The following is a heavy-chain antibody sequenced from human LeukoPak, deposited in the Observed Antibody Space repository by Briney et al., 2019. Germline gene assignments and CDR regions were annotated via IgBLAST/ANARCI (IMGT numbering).Heavy chain of an antibody. J-gene: IGHJ5*02. CDR3: AREGIVVVPAAKGRWFDP. D-gene: IGHD2-2*01. CDR1: GGTFSSYA. CDR2: IIPIFGTA. Sequence: ASVKVSCKASGGTFSSYAISWVRQAPGQGLEWMGGIIPIFGTANYAQKLQGRVTMTTDTSTSTAHMELRSLRSDDTAVYYCAREGIVVVPAAKGRWFDPWGQGTLVTVSS. V-gene: IGHV1-69*05.